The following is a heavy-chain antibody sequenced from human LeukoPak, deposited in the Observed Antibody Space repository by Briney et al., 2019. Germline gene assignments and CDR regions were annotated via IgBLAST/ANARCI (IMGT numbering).Heavy chain of an antibody. Sequence: ASVKVSCKASGYTFTSYGISWVRQAPGQGLEWMGWISAYNGNTNYAQKLQGRVTMTTDTSTSTAYMELRSLRSDDTAVYYCAGDLRSSSTAEFDYWGQGTLVTVSS. D-gene: IGHD6-13*01. J-gene: IGHJ4*02. CDR1: GYTFTSYG. CDR3: AGDLRSSSTAEFDY. V-gene: IGHV1-18*01. CDR2: ISAYNGNT.